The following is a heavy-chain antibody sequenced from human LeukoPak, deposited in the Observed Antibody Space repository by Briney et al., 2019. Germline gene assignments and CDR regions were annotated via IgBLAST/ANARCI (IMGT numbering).Heavy chain of an antibody. CDR3: VYSGSYRFDY. CDR2: ISPDGRTT. V-gene: IGHV3-74*01. J-gene: IGHJ4*02. CDR1: GFTFSNNW. Sequence: GGSLRLSCAASGFTFSNNWMHWVRQAPGKGLVWVSRISPDGRTTTYADSVKGRFTISRDNARNTLYLQLNSLRADDTAVYYCVYSGSYRFDYWGQGNLVTVS. D-gene: IGHD1-26*01.